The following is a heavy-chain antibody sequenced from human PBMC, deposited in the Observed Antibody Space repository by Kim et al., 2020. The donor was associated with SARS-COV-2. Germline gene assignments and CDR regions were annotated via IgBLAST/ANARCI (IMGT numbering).Heavy chain of an antibody. J-gene: IGHJ6*02. CDR3: ARDSGLRVIYYYGMDV. CDR1: GGSISSGGYY. V-gene: IGHV4-31*03. CDR2: IYYSGST. Sequence: SETLSLTCTVSGGSISSGGYYWSWIRQHPGKGLEWIGYIYYSGSTYYNPSLKSRVTISVDTSKNQFSLKLSSVTAADTAVYYCARDSGLRVIYYYGMDVWGQGTTVTVSS. D-gene: IGHD2-21*01.